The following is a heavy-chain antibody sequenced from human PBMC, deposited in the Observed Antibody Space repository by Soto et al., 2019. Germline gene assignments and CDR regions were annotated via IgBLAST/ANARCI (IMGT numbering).Heavy chain of an antibody. V-gene: IGHV1-69*13. Sequence: ASVKVSCTASGGTFSSYRINWVRQAPGQGLEWVGGIVPIYRTADYAQKFQGRVTTTADESARTAYMELRGLKSQDTAVYYCARDSGAKLSSSWGQGTLVTVSS. CDR3: ARDSGAKLSSS. J-gene: IGHJ4*02. D-gene: IGHD6-13*01. CDR1: GGTFSSYR. CDR2: IVPIYRTA.